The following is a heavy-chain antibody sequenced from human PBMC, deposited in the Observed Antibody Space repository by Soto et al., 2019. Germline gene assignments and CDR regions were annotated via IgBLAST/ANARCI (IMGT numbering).Heavy chain of an antibody. J-gene: IGHJ5*02. D-gene: IGHD3-9*01. CDR3: ARLGIFDILSGNWFDL. Sequence: PSETLSLTCAVYGGSFSDYYWTWIRQPPGKGLEWIGEIHHSGSTNYNPSLKSRVTISIDTSKNHFSLKLNSLTAADTAVYYCARLGIFDILSGNWFDLWGQGTLVTVSS. CDR2: IHHSGST. V-gene: IGHV4-34*01. CDR1: GGSFSDYY.